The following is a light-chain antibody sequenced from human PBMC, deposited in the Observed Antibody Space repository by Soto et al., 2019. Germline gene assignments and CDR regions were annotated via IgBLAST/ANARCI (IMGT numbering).Light chain of an antibody. Sequence: DLVMTQSPLSLPVTPGEPASISCRSSQSLLHTNGYNYLDWCLQKPGQSPQLLIYLGSNRASGVPDRFSGSGSGTDFTLKISRVEAEDVGVYYCIQTLQTPPTFGPGTKVEIK. CDR2: LGS. J-gene: IGKJ3*01. V-gene: IGKV2-28*01. CDR3: IQTLQTPPT. CDR1: QSLLHTNGYNY.